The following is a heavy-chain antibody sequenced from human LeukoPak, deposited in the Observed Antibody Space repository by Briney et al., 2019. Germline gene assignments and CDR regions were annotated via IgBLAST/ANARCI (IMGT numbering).Heavy chain of an antibody. Sequence: SETLSLTCTVSSGSISSYYWSWIRQPPGKGLEWIGEIHYSGSSNYNPSLKSRVTISVDRSKNQFSLKLSSVTAADTAVYYCARGNGYSYGLDYWGQGTLVTVSS. CDR2: IHYSGSS. J-gene: IGHJ4*02. CDR1: SGSISSYY. D-gene: IGHD5-18*01. CDR3: ARGNGYSYGLDY. V-gene: IGHV4-59*01.